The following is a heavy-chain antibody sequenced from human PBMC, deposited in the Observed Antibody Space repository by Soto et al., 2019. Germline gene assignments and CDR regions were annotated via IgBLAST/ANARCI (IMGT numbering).Heavy chain of an antibody. J-gene: IGHJ4*02. Sequence: QVQLQESGPGLVKPSETLSLICSVSGDSVSSGNYYWSWMRQPPGKGLEWIAYVSNSGNTNYNPSLKSQVTISVDTSKNQFSLKLTSVTAADTAVYYCARTDSRGSWAAWFWGQGILVTVSS. CDR2: VSNSGNT. CDR3: ARTDSRGSWAAWF. D-gene: IGHD3-22*01. CDR1: GDSVSSGNYY. V-gene: IGHV4-61*01.